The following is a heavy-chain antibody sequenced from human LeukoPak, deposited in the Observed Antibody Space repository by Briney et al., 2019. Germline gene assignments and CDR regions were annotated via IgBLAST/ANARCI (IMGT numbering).Heavy chain of an antibody. CDR1: GFTFSSYE. D-gene: IGHD2-15*01. CDR3: ARVRSVVVAAGYFDY. J-gene: IGHJ4*02. CDR2: ISNSGSTI. Sequence: GGSLRLSCAASGFTFSSYEMNWVRQAPGKGLEWVSYISNSGSTIYYADSVKGRFTISRDNAKNTLYLQMNSLRAEDTAVYYCARVRSVVVAAGYFDYWGQGTLVTVSS. V-gene: IGHV3-48*03.